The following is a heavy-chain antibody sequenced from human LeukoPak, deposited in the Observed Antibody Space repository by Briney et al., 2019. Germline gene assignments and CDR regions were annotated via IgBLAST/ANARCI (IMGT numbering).Heavy chain of an antibody. J-gene: IGHJ4*02. D-gene: IGHD3-10*01. V-gene: IGHV1-18*01. CDR3: ARDPVDGSGTYYNDSPDY. CDR1: GDTSSSYG. Sequence: ASVKVSCKHSGDTSSSYGISRGPQAPGQGLEWMGWISAYTDSTDHTQSLRGRVTMTTDTSTSTGYMELRRVRGDDARVDHCARDPVDGSGTYYNDSPDYWGQGTLVTVSS. CDR2: ISAYTDST.